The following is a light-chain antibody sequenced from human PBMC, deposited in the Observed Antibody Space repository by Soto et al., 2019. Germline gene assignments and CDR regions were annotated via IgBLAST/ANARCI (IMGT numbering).Light chain of an antibody. V-gene: IGLV1-36*01. Sequence: QSVLTQPPSVSEAPRQRVTISCSGGWSNIGNNAVNWYQQLPGKAPKLLIYYDDLLSSGVSDRFSGSKSGTSASLAISGLQSEDEADYYCAVWDDNLNGVVFGGGTKVTVL. CDR1: WSNIGNNA. CDR3: AVWDDNLNGVV. CDR2: YDD. J-gene: IGLJ2*01.